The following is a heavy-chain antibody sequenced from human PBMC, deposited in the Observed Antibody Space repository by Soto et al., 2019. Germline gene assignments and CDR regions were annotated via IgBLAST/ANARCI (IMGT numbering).Heavy chain of an antibody. CDR2: IYPGDSDT. CDR1: GYSFSTYW. D-gene: IGHD6-6*01. J-gene: IGHJ5*02. CDR3: ARRVQQLVRGWFDP. Sequence: GESLKISCKASGYSFSTYWIGWVRQMPGKGLEWMGFIYPGDSDTRYSPSFQGQVTISVDKSTSTTYLQWSSLKASDTAIYYCARRVQQLVRGWFDPWGQGTQVTVSS. V-gene: IGHV5-51*01.